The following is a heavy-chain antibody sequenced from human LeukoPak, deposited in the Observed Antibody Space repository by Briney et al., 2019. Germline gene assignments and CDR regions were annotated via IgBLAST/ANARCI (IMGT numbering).Heavy chain of an antibody. J-gene: IGHJ4*02. V-gene: IGHV4-59*01. Sequence: SETLSLTCTVSGGSISSYYWSWIRQPPGKGLEWIGYIYCSGSTNYNPSLKSRVTISVDTSKNQFSLKLSSATAADTAVYYCARVYSSGWYFRWGYFDYWGQGTLVTVSS. D-gene: IGHD6-19*01. CDR1: GGSISSYY. CDR2: IYCSGST. CDR3: ARVYSSGWYFRWGYFDY.